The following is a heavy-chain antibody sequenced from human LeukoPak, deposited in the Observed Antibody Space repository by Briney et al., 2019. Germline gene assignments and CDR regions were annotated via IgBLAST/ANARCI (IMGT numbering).Heavy chain of an antibody. CDR3: TRGHD. V-gene: IGHV3-7*01. J-gene: IGHJ4*02. Sequence: GSLRLSCAASGVTFSSHWMSWVRQAPGKGLEWVANTNQDGSGKNNVDSVKGRSTISRDNPKNSSYLQINMLTHDDTAVYYCTRGHDWGQETLVTVSS. CDR1: GVTFSSHW. CDR2: TNQDGSGK.